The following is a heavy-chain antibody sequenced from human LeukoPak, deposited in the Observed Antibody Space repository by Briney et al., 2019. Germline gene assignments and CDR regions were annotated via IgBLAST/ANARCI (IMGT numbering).Heavy chain of an antibody. D-gene: IGHD3-22*01. Sequence: GGSLRLSCAASGFTVSSNYMSWVRQAPGKGLEWVSIIYSGGSTYYADSVKGRFTISRDNSKNTLYLQMNSLRAEDTAVFYCARDISSGYYDAFDIWGQGTMVTVSS. CDR3: ARDISSGYYDAFDI. CDR1: GFTVSSNY. V-gene: IGHV3-66*01. CDR2: IYSGGST. J-gene: IGHJ3*02.